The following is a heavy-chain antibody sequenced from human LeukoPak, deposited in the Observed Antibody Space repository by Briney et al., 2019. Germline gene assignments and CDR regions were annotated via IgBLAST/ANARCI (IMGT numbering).Heavy chain of an antibody. Sequence: SETLSLTCAVSGYSISSGYYWGWIRRPPGKGLEWIGSIYHSGSTYYNPSLKSRVTISVDTSKNQFSLKLSSVTAADTAVYYCAREYDSSGYYPSDAFDIWGQGTMVTVSS. CDR3: AREYDSSGYYPSDAFDI. J-gene: IGHJ3*02. V-gene: IGHV4-38-2*02. CDR1: GYSISSGYY. D-gene: IGHD3-22*01. CDR2: IYHSGST.